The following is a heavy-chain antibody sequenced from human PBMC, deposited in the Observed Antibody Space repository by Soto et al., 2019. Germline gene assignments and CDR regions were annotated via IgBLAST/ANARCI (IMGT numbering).Heavy chain of an antibody. D-gene: IGHD5-12*01. CDR2: INSDGSGA. Sequence: GGSLRLSCAASGFSLSDYWMNWVRQAPGKGLVWVSRINSDGSGAIYADSVKGRFTISRDNAKNTLYLQVNSLRADDTAVYYCARVPLRKVYYYYMDVWGKGTTVTVSS. CDR3: ARVPLRKVYYYYMDV. J-gene: IGHJ6*03. CDR1: GFSLSDYW. V-gene: IGHV3-74*01.